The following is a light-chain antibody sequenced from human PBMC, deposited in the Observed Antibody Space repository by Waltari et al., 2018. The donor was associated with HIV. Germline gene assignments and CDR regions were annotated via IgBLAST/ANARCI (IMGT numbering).Light chain of an antibody. V-gene: IGLV2-8*01. CDR1: SSDVGGYDY. J-gene: IGLJ1*01. CDR3: TSYAGSGEYV. Sequence: QSALTQPPSASGSPGQSVTISCTGTSSDVGGYDYVSWYQHHPGKVPRLIMYEGSKRPSGVPDRFSGFNSGNTASLTVSGLQAEDEADYYCTSYAGSGEYVFGTGTKVTVL. CDR2: EGS.